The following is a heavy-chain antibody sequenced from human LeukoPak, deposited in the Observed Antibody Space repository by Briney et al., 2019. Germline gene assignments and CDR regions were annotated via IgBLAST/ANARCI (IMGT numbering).Heavy chain of an antibody. CDR3: AREGGRGYSGYDWFDL. J-gene: IGHJ5*01. D-gene: IGHD5-12*01. CDR1: GFTFSSYS. Sequence: GGSPRLSCAASGFTFSSYSMNWVRQAPGEGGEWVSSISSNGAYIYYADSLRGRFTISRDNAENSLYLEMNSLRDEDTAVYYCAREGGRGYSGYDWFDLWGPGTLVTVSS. V-gene: IGHV3-21*06. CDR2: ISSNGAYI.